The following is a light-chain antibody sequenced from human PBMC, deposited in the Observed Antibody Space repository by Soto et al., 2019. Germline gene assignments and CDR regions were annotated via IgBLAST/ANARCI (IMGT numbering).Light chain of an antibody. Sequence: DIHMTQSPSSLSASVGDRVTITCRVSQSISSYLHWYQQKPGKAPKLLVYGASSLQSGVPSRFRGSGSGTDFTLTISSLQPEDFATYYCQQYYSALYTFGQGTKLEIK. J-gene: IGKJ2*01. CDR2: GAS. CDR1: QSISSY. CDR3: QQYYSALYT. V-gene: IGKV1-39*01.